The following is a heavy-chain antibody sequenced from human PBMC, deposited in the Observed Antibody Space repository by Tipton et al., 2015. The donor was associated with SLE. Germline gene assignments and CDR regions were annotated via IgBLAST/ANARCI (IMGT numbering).Heavy chain of an antibody. CDR2: IRGSGGST. D-gene: IGHD6-19*01. V-gene: IGHV3-23*01. CDR1: GFTFSSYA. J-gene: IGHJ5*02. Sequence: GSLRLSCAASGFTFSSYAMSWVRQAPGKGLEWVSAIRGSGGSTYYADSVKGRFTISRDNSKNTLYLQMNSLRAEDTAVYYCAKPGYSSGWYGWFDPWGQGTLVTVSS. CDR3: AKPGYSSGWYGWFDP.